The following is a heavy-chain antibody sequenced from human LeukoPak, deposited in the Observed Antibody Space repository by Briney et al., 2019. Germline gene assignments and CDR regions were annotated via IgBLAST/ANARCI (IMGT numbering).Heavy chain of an antibody. V-gene: IGHV3-48*01. D-gene: IGHD2-2*01. J-gene: IGHJ3*02. Sequence: GGSLRLSCAASGFTFSSYSMNWVRQAPGKGLEWVSYISSSSSTIYYADSVKGRFTISRDNAKNSLYLQMNSLRAEDTAVYYCARIYCSSTSCYQRAFDIWGQGTMVTVSS. CDR3: ARIYCSSTSCYQRAFDI. CDR1: GFTFSSYS. CDR2: ISSSSSTI.